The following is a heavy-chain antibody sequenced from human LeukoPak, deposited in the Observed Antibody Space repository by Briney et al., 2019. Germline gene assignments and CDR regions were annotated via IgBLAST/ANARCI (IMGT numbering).Heavy chain of an antibody. CDR2: IYTSGST. D-gene: IGHD3-9*01. V-gene: IGHV4-4*07. Sequence: SETLSLTCTVSGGSISSYYWSWIRQPAGKGLEWIGRIYTSGSTNYNPSLKSRVTMSVDTSKNQFSLKLSSVTAADTAVYYCAVEVRYSDLTTQYYFDYWGQGTLVTVSS. CDR3: AVEVRYSDLTTQYYFDY. CDR1: GGSISSYY. J-gene: IGHJ4*02.